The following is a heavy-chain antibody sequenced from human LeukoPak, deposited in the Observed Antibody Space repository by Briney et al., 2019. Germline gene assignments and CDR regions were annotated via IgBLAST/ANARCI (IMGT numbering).Heavy chain of an antibody. Sequence: GGSLRLSCAASGFTFSSYGMHWVRQAPGKGLEWVSVIYSGGSTYYADSVKGRFTISRDNSKNTLYLQMNSLRAEDTAVYYCARDTMDVWGQGTTVTVSS. J-gene: IGHJ6*02. CDR3: ARDTMDV. V-gene: IGHV3-53*01. CDR2: IYSGGST. CDR1: GFTFSSYG.